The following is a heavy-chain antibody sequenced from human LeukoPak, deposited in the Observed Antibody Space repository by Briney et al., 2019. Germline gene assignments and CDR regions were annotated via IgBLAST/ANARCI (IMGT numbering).Heavy chain of an antibody. CDR1: GFTFSSYG. D-gene: IGHD2-15*01. V-gene: IGHV3-30*02. J-gene: IGHJ4*02. CDR2: IRDDGSNK. Sequence: PGGSLRLSCAASGFTFSSYGMHWVRQAPGKGLEWVAFIRDDGSNKYYADSVKGRFTISRDNSKNTLYLQMNSLRAEDTAVYYCAKDTHSRHSIVVVVAATDYWGQGTLVTVSS. CDR3: AKDTHSRHSIVVVVAATDY.